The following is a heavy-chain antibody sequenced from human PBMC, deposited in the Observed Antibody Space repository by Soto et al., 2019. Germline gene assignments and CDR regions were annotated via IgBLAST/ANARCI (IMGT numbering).Heavy chain of an antibody. V-gene: IGHV3-23*01. Sequence: GGSLRLSCAASGFSFSTYAMNWVRQAPGKGLEWVSYVIGTGDSTSYADSVKGRFTISRDNSKNSLYLEMNSLRAEDTALYYCVKGGTDSNQIFDYWGQGTLVTVSS. CDR3: VKGGTDSNQIFDY. CDR1: GFSFSTYA. J-gene: IGHJ4*02. CDR2: VIGTGDST. D-gene: IGHD1-26*01.